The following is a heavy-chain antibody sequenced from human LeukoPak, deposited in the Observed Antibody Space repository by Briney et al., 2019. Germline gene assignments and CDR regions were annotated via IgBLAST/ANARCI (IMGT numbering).Heavy chain of an antibody. CDR1: GFTFSSSS. J-gene: IGHJ4*02. CDR2: ISSSSTYI. CDR3: ASDKGGSGWPYYFDF. Sequence: GGSLRLSCAASGFTFSSSSMDWVRQAPGKGLEWVSSISSSSTYIYYADLVKGRFTISRDNAKNSLYLQMSSLRAEDTAVYYCASDKGGSGWPYYFDFWGQGTLVTVSS. V-gene: IGHV3-21*01. D-gene: IGHD6-19*01.